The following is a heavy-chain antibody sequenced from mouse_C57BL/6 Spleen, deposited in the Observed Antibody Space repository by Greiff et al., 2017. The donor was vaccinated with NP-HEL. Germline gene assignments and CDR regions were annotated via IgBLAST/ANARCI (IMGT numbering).Heavy chain of an antibody. Sequence: VQLQQSGPELVKPGASVKISCKASGYTFTDYYMNWVKQSHGKSLEWIGDINPNNGGTSYNQKFKGKATLTVDKSSSTAYMELRSLTSEDSAVYYCARGRGRDYAMDYWGQGTSVTVSS. J-gene: IGHJ4*01. CDR2: INPNNGGT. CDR1: GYTFTDYY. D-gene: IGHD1-1*01. CDR3: ARGRGRDYAMDY. V-gene: IGHV1-26*01.